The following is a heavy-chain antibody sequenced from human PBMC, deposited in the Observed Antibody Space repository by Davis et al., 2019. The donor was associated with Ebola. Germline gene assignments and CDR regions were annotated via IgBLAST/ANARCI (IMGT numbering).Heavy chain of an antibody. CDR2: ISSSGRTT. D-gene: IGHD1-20*01. CDR1: GFNFSSYE. V-gene: IGHV3-48*03. J-gene: IGHJ4*02. Sequence: GGSLRLSCAVSGFNFSSYEMSWVRQAPGKGLEWISYISSSGRTTYYADSVRGRFIISRDDAKDSLHLQMNSLRGEDTAVYYCARVYNWGFDFWGQGTLVTVSS. CDR3: ARVYNWGFDF.